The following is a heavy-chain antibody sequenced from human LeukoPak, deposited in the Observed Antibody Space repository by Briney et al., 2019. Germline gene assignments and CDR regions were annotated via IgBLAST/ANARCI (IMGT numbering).Heavy chain of an antibody. V-gene: IGHV3-30*03. CDR3: AGVLWESGSYYPGAFDI. CDR1: GFTFSSYG. CDR2: ISYDGSNK. D-gene: IGHD1-26*01. J-gene: IGHJ3*02. Sequence: GGSLRLSCAASGFTFSSYGMHWVRQAPGKGLEWVAVISYDGSNKYYADSVKGRFTISRDNAKNSLYLQMNSLRAEDTAVYYCAGVLWESGSYYPGAFDIWGQGTMVTVSS.